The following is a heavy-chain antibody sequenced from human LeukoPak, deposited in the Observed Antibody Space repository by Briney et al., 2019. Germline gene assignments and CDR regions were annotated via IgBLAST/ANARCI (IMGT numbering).Heavy chain of an antibody. V-gene: IGHV1-8*01. J-gene: IGHJ3*02. Sequence: GASVKVSCKASGYTFTSYDINWVRQAPGQGLEWMGWRNPNSGNTGYAQKFQGRVTMTRNTSISTAYMELSSLRSEDTAVYYCARGRYSYGQDAFDIWGQGTMVTVSS. CDR3: ARGRYSYGQDAFDI. CDR2: RNPNSGNT. D-gene: IGHD5-18*01. CDR1: GYTFTSYD.